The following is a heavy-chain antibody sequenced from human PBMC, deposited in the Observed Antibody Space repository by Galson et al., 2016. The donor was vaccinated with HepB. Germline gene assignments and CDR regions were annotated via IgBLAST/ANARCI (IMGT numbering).Heavy chain of an antibody. Sequence: SLRLSCAASGFTFSSYWMDWVRQAPGKGLVWVSRVNGDGSSAGYADSVKGRFTISRDNAKNTLSLQMNSLRAEDTAVYYCARDVSGDGHTDAFDIWGQGTMATVSS. CDR2: VNGDGSSA. CDR1: GFTFSSYW. CDR3: ARDVSGDGHTDAFDI. J-gene: IGHJ3*02. D-gene: IGHD5-24*01. V-gene: IGHV3-74*01.